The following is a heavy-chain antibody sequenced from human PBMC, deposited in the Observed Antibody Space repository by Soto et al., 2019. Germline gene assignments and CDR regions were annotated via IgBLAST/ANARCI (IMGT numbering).Heavy chain of an antibody. CDR3: ARDTDRPQIGWNYYSGMDV. V-gene: IGHV1-69*12. CDR1: GGTFGNSA. CDR2: ILPIFPTP. Sequence: QVQLVQSGAEVKKPGSSVTVSCKASGGTFGNSAISWVRQAPGQGLEWMGGILPIFPTPDYAQKFQGRVTITADESTRTAYMELTSLRSEDTAVYYCARDTDRPQIGWNYYSGMDVWGQGTTVTV. D-gene: IGHD3-3*01. J-gene: IGHJ6*02.